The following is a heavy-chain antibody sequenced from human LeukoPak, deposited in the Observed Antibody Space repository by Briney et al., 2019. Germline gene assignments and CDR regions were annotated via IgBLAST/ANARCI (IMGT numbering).Heavy chain of an antibody. D-gene: IGHD4-11*01. CDR1: GGSISSYY. CDR3: AEDSNIARFFI. J-gene: IGHJ4*02. Sequence: SETLSLTCTVSGGSISSYYWSWIRQPPGKGLEWIGYIYYSGSTNYNPSLKSRVTISVDTSKNHFSLKLTSVTAADTAVYFCAEDSNIARFFIWGQGTLVTVSS. V-gene: IGHV4-59*12. CDR2: IYYSGST.